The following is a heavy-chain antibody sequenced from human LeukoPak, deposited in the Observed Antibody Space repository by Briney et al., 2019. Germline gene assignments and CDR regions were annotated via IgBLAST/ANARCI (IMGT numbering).Heavy chain of an antibody. D-gene: IGHD3-16*01. CDR3: ATFLRLGESHFDY. J-gene: IGHJ4*02. CDR1: GGSISSHF. Sequence: SETLSLTCTVSGGSISSHFWSWIRQPPGKGLEWIGYIYYSGSTNYNPSLKSRVTISVDTSKNQFSLKLSSVTAADTAVYYCATFLRLGESHFDYWGQGTLVTVSS. CDR2: IYYSGST. V-gene: IGHV4-59*11.